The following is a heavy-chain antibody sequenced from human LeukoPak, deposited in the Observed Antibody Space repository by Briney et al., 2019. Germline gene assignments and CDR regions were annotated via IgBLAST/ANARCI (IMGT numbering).Heavy chain of an antibody. Sequence: GGSLRLSCAASGLTFSTYAMSWVRQAPGKGLEWVSSISGSGGGTYYADSVKGRFTISRDNSRNSLFLQMNNLRAEDTAVYYCSKRGAYYFDYWGQGTLVTVSS. V-gene: IGHV3-23*01. D-gene: IGHD1-26*01. CDR1: GLTFSTYA. J-gene: IGHJ4*02. CDR3: SKRGAYYFDY. CDR2: ISGSGGGT.